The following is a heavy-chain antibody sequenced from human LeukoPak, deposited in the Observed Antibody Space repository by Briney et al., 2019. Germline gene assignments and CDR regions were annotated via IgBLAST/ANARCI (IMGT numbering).Heavy chain of an antibody. J-gene: IGHJ4*02. Sequence: ASVKVSCKVSGYTLTELSMHWVRQAPGKGLEWMGGFDPEDGETIYAQKFQGRVTMTEDTSTDTAYMELSSLRSEDTAVYYCATLPSDYYDSSGLRGDYWGQGTLVTVSS. CDR2: FDPEDGET. V-gene: IGHV1-24*01. D-gene: IGHD3-22*01. CDR3: ATLPSDYYDSSGLRGDY. CDR1: GYTLTELS.